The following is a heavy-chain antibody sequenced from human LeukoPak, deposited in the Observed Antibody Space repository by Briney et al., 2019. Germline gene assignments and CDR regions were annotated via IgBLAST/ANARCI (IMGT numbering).Heavy chain of an antibody. D-gene: IGHD2-15*01. V-gene: IGHV3-48*04. CDR3: ARLSCNGDNCYSVDS. CDR2: ISRDSTTT. CDR1: GFSFSTYT. Sequence: GGSLRLSCAASGFSFSTYTMNWVRQAPGKGLEWVSYISRDSTTTYYADSVKGRFTISRDNAKNSLYVQMNSLRAEDTAVYYCARLSCNGDNCYSVDSWGQGTLVTVSS. J-gene: IGHJ4*02.